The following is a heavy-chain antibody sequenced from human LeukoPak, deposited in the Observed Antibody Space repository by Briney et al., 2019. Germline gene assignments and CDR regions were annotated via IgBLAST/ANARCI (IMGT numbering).Heavy chain of an antibody. CDR3: ARGLVPYYFDY. V-gene: IGHV4-59*01. Sequence: SETLSLTCTVSGGSISSYYWSWIRQPPGKGLEWIGYIYYSGSTNYNPSLKSRVTISVDTSKNQFSLKLSSVTAADTAVYYCARGLVPYYFDYGGQGTRVTVSS. D-gene: IGHD4/OR15-4a*01. J-gene: IGHJ4*02. CDR2: IYYSGST. CDR1: GGSISSYY.